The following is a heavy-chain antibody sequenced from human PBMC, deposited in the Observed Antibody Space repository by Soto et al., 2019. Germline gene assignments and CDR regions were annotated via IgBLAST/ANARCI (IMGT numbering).Heavy chain of an antibody. CDR2: IYYSGDT. D-gene: IGHD4-17*01. Sequence: QVQLQESAPGLVKPSETLSLTCTASGGSISSYYWSWIRQPPGNGLEWIGYIYYSGDTNYNPSLKSRVTISVDTSKNQFSLSLSSLTAADTAVYDGARVTRYGVLDYWGQGTLVTVSS. V-gene: IGHV4-59*01. CDR1: GGSISSYY. J-gene: IGHJ4*02. CDR3: ARVTRYGVLDY.